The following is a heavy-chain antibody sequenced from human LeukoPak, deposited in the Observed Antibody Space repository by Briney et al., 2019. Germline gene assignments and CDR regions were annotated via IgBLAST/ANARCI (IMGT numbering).Heavy chain of an antibody. D-gene: IGHD6-25*01. CDR2: IGSSGSTI. CDR1: GFTFSNAW. Sequence: GGSLRLSCVASGFTFSNAWMTWVRQAPGKGLEWVSYIGSSGSTIYYADSVKGRFTISRDNVKNSLYLQMNSLRDEDTAVYYCAKPPGTAALWGQGTMVTVSS. CDR3: AKPPGTAAL. V-gene: IGHV3-48*02. J-gene: IGHJ3*01.